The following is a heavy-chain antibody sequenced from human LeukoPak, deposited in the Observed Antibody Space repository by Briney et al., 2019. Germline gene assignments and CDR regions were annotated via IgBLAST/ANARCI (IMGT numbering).Heavy chain of an antibody. CDR3: ARDRSGGYFDY. J-gene: IGHJ4*03. CDR2: IRYDGSHT. CDR1: RFTFSTYD. D-gene: IGHD3-10*01. Sequence: HPGGSLRLSCAASRFTFSTYDMHWVRQAPGKGLEWVTLIRYDGSHTSYADSVKGRFTISRDNSKNTLYLQMSSLRADDTAVYYCARDRSGGYFDYWGQGTLVTVSS. V-gene: IGHV3-30*02.